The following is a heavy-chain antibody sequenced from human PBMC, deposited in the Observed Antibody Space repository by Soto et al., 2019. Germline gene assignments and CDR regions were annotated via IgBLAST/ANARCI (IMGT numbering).Heavy chain of an antibody. V-gene: IGHV4-39*01. CDR2: ISHTGTA. J-gene: IGHJ5*02. CDR3: ARVEVTMVRGVIIRRYNWFDP. CDR1: GGSISDNDYY. D-gene: IGHD3-10*01. Sequence: PSETLSLTCTVSGGSISDNDYYWSWIRQPPGKGLEWIGTISHTGTAYYNPSLESRVAVSVGTSDNQFSLELSSVTAADTAVYYCARVEVTMVRGVIIRRYNWFDPWGQGTLVTVSS.